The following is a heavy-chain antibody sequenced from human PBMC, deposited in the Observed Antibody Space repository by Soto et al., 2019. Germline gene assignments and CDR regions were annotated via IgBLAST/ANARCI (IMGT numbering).Heavy chain of an antibody. CDR3: ARGPLVVLNYFES. V-gene: IGHV1-69*02. CDR1: GGTFRNYP. CDR2: IFPLTDIP. Sequence: QVQLVQSGTEVKKPGSSVKVSCKASGGTFRNYPINWVRQAPGQGLEWMGSIFPLTDIPDYAQNFQARLTXXXDXXTSTAYKELSSLTSDDTAMYFCARGPLVVLNYFESWGQGTLVTVSS. J-gene: IGHJ4*02.